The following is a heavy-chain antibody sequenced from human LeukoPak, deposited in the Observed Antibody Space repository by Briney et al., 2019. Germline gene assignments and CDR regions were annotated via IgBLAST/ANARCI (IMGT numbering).Heavy chain of an antibody. Sequence: GGSLRLSCAASGFTFSSYAMHWVRQAPGKGLEWVAVIPYDGSNKYYADSVKGRFAISRDNSKNTLYLQMNGLRAEDTAVYYCARDGEQLVPGVGYFDYWGQGTLVTVSS. CDR1: GFTFSSYA. V-gene: IGHV3-30*09. D-gene: IGHD6-6*01. CDR3: ARDGEQLVPGVGYFDY. J-gene: IGHJ4*02. CDR2: IPYDGSNK.